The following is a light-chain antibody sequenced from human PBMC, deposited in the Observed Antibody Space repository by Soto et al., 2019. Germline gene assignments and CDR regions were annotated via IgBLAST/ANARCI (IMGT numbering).Light chain of an antibody. J-gene: IGLJ1*01. CDR3: SSYAGSMV. CDR2: EVS. Sequence: QSALTQPPSASGSPGQSVTISCTGTSSDVGGYNYVSWYQQHPGKAPKLMIYEVSKRPSGVPDRFSGSKSGNTSSLTVSGLQAEDEADYYCSSYAGSMVFGTGTKVNVL. CDR1: SSDVGGYNY. V-gene: IGLV2-8*01.